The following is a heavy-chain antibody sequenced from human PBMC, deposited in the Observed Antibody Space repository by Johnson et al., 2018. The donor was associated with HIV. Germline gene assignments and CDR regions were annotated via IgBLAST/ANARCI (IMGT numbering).Heavy chain of an antibody. CDR1: GFTFSTAW. D-gene: IGHD1-26*01. Sequence: VQLVESGGGLVQPGGSLRLSCAASGFTFSTAWMAWVRQAPGKGLEWVANINQDGTEKYFVDSVKGRFTISRDNAKNSLYLQMNSLRAEDTAVYYCAREKWELRGDAFDIWGQGTMVTVSS. CDR2: INQDGTEK. CDR3: AREKWELRGDAFDI. J-gene: IGHJ3*02. V-gene: IGHV3-7*03.